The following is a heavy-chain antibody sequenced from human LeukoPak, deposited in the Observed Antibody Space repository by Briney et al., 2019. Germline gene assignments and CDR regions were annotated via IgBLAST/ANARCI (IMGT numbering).Heavy chain of an antibody. CDR3: VRDGPESLYFDC. CDR2: IKQDGSQK. D-gene: IGHD2/OR15-2a*01. J-gene: IGHJ4*02. V-gene: IGHV3-7*01. CDR1: GFSFSGIW. Sequence: PGGSLRLSCVASGFSFSGIWMNWVRQTPGKGLEWVANIKQDGSQKYYVESVKGRFTISIDTAKKSVHLQMNSLRVEDTAVYYCVRDGPESLYFDCWGQGTLVTVSS.